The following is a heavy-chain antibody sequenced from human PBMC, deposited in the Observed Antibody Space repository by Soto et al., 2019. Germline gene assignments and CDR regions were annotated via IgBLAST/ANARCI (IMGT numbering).Heavy chain of an antibody. D-gene: IGHD6-6*01. V-gene: IGHV4-34*01. CDR3: ARVFRAARLDY. Sequence: PSETLSLTCAVYGGSFSGYCWSWIRQPPGKGLEWIGEINHSGSTNYNPSLKSRVTISVDTSKNQFSLKLSSVTAADTAVYYCARVFRAARLDYWGQEALVTVPS. CDR1: GGSFSGYC. J-gene: IGHJ4*02. CDR2: INHSGST.